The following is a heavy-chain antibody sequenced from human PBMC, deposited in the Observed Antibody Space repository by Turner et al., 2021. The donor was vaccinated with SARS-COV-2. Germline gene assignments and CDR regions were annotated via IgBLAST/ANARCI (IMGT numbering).Heavy chain of an antibody. CDR3: ARTYYDFWSGYYGTPGYFDY. J-gene: IGHJ4*02. CDR1: VGSISSSTYY. Sequence: QLQLQESGPGLVKPSETLSPTCTVPVGSISSSTYYWGWIRLPPGKGLEWIGSIYYSGSTYYNPSLKSRVTISVDTSKNQFSLKLSSVTAADTAVYYCARTYYDFWSGYYGTPGYFDYWGQGTLVTVSS. D-gene: IGHD3-3*01. CDR2: IYYSGST. V-gene: IGHV4-39*01.